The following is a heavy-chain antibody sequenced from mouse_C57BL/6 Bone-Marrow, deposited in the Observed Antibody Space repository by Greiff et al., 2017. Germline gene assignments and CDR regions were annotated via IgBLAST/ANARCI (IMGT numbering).Heavy chain of an antibody. V-gene: IGHV1-26*01. J-gene: IGHJ4*01. Sequence: VQLQQSGPELVKPGASVKISCKASGYTFTDYYMNWVKQSHGKSLEWIGDINPNNGGTSYNQKFKGKATLTVDKSSSTAYMELRSLTSEDSAVYYCAGYDYDYVYYYAIDYWGQGTAVTVSS. CDR1: GYTFTDYY. CDR3: AGYDYDYVYYYAIDY. CDR2: INPNNGGT. D-gene: IGHD2-4*01.